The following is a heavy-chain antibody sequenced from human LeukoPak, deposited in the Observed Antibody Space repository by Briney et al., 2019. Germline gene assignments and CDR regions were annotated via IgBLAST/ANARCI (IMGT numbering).Heavy chain of an antibody. J-gene: IGHJ3*02. CDR3: VRGGSEVVVAAALDAFDI. V-gene: IGHV3-30*13. Sequence: GGSLRLSCAASGFTFSRYGMHWVRQAPGKGFDWVTVVTHDGSKMYYADSVEGRFIISRDNSKDMVYLQMNRLTSEDTAMYYCVRGGSEVVVAAALDAFDIWGQGTMVTVSS. CDR2: VTHDGSKM. D-gene: IGHD2-15*01. CDR1: GFTFSRYG.